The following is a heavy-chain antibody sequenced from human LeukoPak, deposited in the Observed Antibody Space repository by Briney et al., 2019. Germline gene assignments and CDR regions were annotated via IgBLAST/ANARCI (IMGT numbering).Heavy chain of an antibody. CDR2: ISYDGSNK. D-gene: IGHD6-19*01. V-gene: IGHV3-30*18. J-gene: IGHJ3*02. CDR3: AKALTSGWYLDAFNI. Sequence: LLLSCAASGFTFSSCGMHWVRQAPGKGLEWVAVISYDGSNKYYADSVKGRFTISRDNSKNTLFLEMNSLRAEDTAVYYCAKALTSGWYLDAFNIWGQGTMVTVSS. CDR1: GFTFSSCG.